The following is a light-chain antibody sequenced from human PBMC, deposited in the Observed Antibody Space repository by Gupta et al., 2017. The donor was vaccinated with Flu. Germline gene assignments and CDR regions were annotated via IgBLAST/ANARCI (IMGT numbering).Light chain of an antibody. J-gene: IGKJ2*03. CDR3: QQNSSYPYS. V-gene: IGKV1-5*03. Sequence: DIQMTQSPSTLSASVGDRVTITCRASQSISSWLAWYQQKPGKAPKLLIYKACTVESGVPSRFSGSGSGTEFTLTISSLQPDDFARYYCQQNSSYPYSFGQGTKLEIK. CDR1: QSISSW. CDR2: KAC.